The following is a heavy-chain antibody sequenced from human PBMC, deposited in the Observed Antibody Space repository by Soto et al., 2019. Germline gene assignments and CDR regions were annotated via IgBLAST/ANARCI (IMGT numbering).Heavy chain of an antibody. CDR3: TKSTSPSYGCGGYDY. V-gene: IGHV3-30*18. CDR2: ISYEGSNK. J-gene: IGHJ4*02. D-gene: IGHD5-18*01. CDR1: GFTFSTYA. Sequence: ESGGGVVQPGRSLSLSCAASGFTFSTYAMHWVRQAPGKGLEWVAVISYEGSNKYYADSVKGRFTISRDNSKNTLHLQVNSLRAEDTAVYYCTKSTSPSYGCGGYDYWGQGTLVIVSS.